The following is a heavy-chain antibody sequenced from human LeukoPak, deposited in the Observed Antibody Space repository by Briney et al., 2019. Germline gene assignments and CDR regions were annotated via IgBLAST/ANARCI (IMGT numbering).Heavy chain of an antibody. D-gene: IGHD5-12*01. CDR1: GFTFSSYS. J-gene: IGHJ4*02. Sequence: GGSLRLSCAASGFTFSSYSMNWVRQAPGKGLEWVSYISSSSSTIYYADSVKGRFTISRDNAKNSLYLQMNSLRAEDTAVYYCARVRGIIVATIIDYWGQGTLVTVSS. CDR2: ISSSSSTI. V-gene: IGHV3-48*04. CDR3: ARVRGIIVATIIDY.